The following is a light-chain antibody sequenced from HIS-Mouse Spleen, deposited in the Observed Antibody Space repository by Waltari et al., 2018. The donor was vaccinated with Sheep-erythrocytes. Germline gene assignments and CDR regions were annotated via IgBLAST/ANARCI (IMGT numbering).Light chain of an antibody. V-gene: IGLV2-23*01. CDR3: CSYAGSSTPWV. CDR1: SSAVGIYNL. Sequence: QYALTQPASVSGSPGQSITISCTGTSSAVGIYNLVSWYQQHPGKAPKLMIYEGSKRPSGVSNRFSGSKSGNTASLTISGLQAEDEADYYCCSYAGSSTPWVFGGGTKLTVL. J-gene: IGLJ3*02. CDR2: EGS.